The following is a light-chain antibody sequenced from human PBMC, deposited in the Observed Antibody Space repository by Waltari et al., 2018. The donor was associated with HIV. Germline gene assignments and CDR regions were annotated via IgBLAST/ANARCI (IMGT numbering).Light chain of an antibody. CDR1: STHVGNYNR. J-gene: IGLJ2*01. Sequence: QSALTQPPSVSGSPGQSVTISCTRNSTHVGNYNRVPWYQQPPGSAPKPVIYEFSNWASGVPRRCSGSKSGNTASLTISGLQAEDEADYYCSSYTSSNTFVVFGGGTKLTVL. CDR3: SSYTSSNTFVV. CDR2: EFS. V-gene: IGLV2-18*02.